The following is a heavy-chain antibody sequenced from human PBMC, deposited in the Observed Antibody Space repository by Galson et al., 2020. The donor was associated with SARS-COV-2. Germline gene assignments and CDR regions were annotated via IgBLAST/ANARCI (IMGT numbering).Heavy chain of an antibody. J-gene: IGHJ4*02. CDR2: IYYSGST. CDR1: GGSISSSSYY. D-gene: IGHD3-9*01. Sequence: SETLSLTCTVSGGSISSSSYYWGWIRQPPGKGLEWIGSIYYSGSTYYNPSLKSRVTISVDTSKNQFSLKLSSVTAADTAVYYCARAQITYYDILTGYYKRGYFDYGGQGTLVTVSS. CDR3: ARAQITYYDILTGYYKRGYFDY. V-gene: IGHV4-39*07.